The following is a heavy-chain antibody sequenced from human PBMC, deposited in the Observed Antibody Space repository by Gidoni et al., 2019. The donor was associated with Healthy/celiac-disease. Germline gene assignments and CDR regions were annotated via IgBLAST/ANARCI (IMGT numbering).Heavy chain of an antibody. CDR2: ISGSGGST. D-gene: IGHD3-22*01. Sequence: EVQLLESGGGLVQPGVSLRLSCAACGFTFSRYAISWVRQAPGKGLEGVSAISGSGGSTYYADSVKGRFTISRDNSKNTLYLQMNSLRAEDTAVYYCAKDLYTMIVVVMRNDAFDIWGQGTMVTVSS. J-gene: IGHJ3*02. V-gene: IGHV3-23*01. CDR3: AKDLYTMIVVVMRNDAFDI. CDR1: GFTFSRYA.